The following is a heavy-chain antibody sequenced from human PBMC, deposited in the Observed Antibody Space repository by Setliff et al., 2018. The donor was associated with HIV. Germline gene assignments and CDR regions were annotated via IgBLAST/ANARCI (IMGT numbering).Heavy chain of an antibody. Sequence: GGSLRLSCAASGFTFSSYAMSWVRQAPGKGLEWVSAISGSGGSTYYAGSVKGRFTISRDNSKNTLYLQMNSLRAEDTALYYCAKALGTTYGGNRHFDLWGRGTLVTVSS. CDR2: ISGSGGST. V-gene: IGHV3-23*01. J-gene: IGHJ2*01. D-gene: IGHD2-21*01. CDR3: AKALGTTYGGNRHFDL. CDR1: GFTFSSYA.